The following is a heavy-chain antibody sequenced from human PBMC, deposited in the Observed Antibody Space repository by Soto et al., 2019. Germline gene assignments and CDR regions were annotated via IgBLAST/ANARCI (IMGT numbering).Heavy chain of an antibody. CDR2: IIPIFGTA. CDR3: ARELGEVRGVIQDY. J-gene: IGHJ4*02. Sequence: SVKVSCKASGGTFSSYAISWVRQAPGQGLEWMGGIIPIFGTANYAQKFQGRDTITADESTSTAYMELSSLRSEDTAVYYCARELGEVRGVIQDYWGQGTLVTVSS. CDR1: GGTFSSYA. D-gene: IGHD3-10*01. V-gene: IGHV1-69*13.